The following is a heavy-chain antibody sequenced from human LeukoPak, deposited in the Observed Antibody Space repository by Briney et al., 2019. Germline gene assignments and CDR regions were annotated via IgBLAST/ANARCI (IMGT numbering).Heavy chain of an antibody. Sequence: SETLSLTCTVSGGSISSYYWSWIRQPPGRGLEWIGYIYYSGSTNYNPSLKSRVTISVDTSKNQFSLKLSSVTAADTAVYYCARGGLSSSKWYWFDPWGQGTLVTVSS. V-gene: IGHV4-59*01. J-gene: IGHJ5*02. CDR2: IYYSGST. D-gene: IGHD6-13*01. CDR1: GGSISSYY. CDR3: ARGGLSSSKWYWFDP.